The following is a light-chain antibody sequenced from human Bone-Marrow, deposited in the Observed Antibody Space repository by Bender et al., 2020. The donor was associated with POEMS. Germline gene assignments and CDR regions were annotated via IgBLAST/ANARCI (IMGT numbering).Light chain of an antibody. V-gene: IGLV2-11*01. Sequence: QSALTQPRSVSGSPGQSVTISCTGASSDVGAYNYVSWYQQHPGKAPKLIIHNVDKRPSGVSDRFSGSKSGNTASLTISGLQAEDEADYYCCSYAGGTSVVFGGGTKVTVL. CDR3: CSYAGGTSVV. CDR2: NVD. J-gene: IGLJ2*01. CDR1: SSDVGAYNY.